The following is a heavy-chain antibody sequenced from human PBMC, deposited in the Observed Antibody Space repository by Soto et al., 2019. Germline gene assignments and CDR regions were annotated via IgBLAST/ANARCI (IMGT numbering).Heavy chain of an antibody. CDR3: AKGLWQWLVPDNYYYGMDV. V-gene: IGHV3-30*18. Sequence: GGSLRLSCAASGFTFSSYGMHWVRQAPGKGLEWVAVISYDGSNKYYADSVKGRFTISRDNSKNTLYLQMNSLRAEDTAVYYCAKGLWQWLVPDNYYYGMDVWGQGTTVTVSS. J-gene: IGHJ6*02. CDR2: ISYDGSNK. D-gene: IGHD6-19*01. CDR1: GFTFSSYG.